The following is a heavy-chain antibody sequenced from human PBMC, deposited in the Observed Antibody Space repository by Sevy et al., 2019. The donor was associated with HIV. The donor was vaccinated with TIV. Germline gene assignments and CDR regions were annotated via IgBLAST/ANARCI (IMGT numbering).Heavy chain of an antibody. Sequence: GGSLRLSCAASGFTFSDYYMSWIRQAPGKGLEWVSYISSSGSTIYYADSVKGRFTISRDNAKNSLYLQMNSPRAEDTAVYYCARDSEYYYDSSGAPLGLDYWGQGTLVTVSS. CDR2: ISSSGSTI. D-gene: IGHD3-22*01. V-gene: IGHV3-11*01. CDR3: ARDSEYYYDSSGAPLGLDY. J-gene: IGHJ4*02. CDR1: GFTFSDYY.